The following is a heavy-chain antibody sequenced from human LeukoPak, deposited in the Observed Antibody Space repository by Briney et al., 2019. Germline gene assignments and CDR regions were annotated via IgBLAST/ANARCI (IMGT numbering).Heavy chain of an antibody. Sequence: PGGSLRLSCAASGFTFDDYAMRWVRQAPGKGLEWVSGISWNSGSIGYADSVKGRFTISRDNAKNSLYLQMNSLRAEDTALYYCAKDFDLGELSSAFDYWGQGTLVTVSS. V-gene: IGHV3-9*01. CDR1: GFTFDDYA. D-gene: IGHD3-16*02. J-gene: IGHJ4*02. CDR3: AKDFDLGELSSAFDY. CDR2: ISWNSGSI.